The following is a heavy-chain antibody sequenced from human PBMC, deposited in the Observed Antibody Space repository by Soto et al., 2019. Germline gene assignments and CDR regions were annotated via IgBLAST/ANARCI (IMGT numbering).Heavy chain of an antibody. Sequence: GEALKISRKGFWYSFTNYWIGWGRPGAGEGLEWMGIIYPDVSDTRYSPSFQGQVTISADKSISTAYLRWSSLKASDTAMYFCARGGQVGAPLGMDVWGQGTTVTVSS. D-gene: IGHD1-26*01. J-gene: IGHJ6*02. CDR1: WYSFTNYW. CDR3: ARGGQVGAPLGMDV. CDR2: IYPDVSDT. V-gene: IGHV5-51*01.